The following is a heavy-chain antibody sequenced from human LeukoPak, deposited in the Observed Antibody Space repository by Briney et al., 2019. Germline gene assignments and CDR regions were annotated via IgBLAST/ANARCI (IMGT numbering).Heavy chain of an antibody. CDR3: ARGGYYGSGSYQDFDY. D-gene: IGHD3-10*01. V-gene: IGHV3-30*02. CDR1: VLTFSRYG. Sequence: PGGSLRLPCAVSVLTFSRYGMNWVRQAPGKGLEWVACIRNDGNYKYYADSMKGRFTISRDNSKNTLYLQMNSLRGEDTALYYCARGGYYGSGSYQDFDYWGQGTLVTVSS. J-gene: IGHJ4*02. CDR2: IRNDGNYK.